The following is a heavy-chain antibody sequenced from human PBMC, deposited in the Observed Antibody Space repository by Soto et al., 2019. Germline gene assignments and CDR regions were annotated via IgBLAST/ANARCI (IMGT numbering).Heavy chain of an antibody. J-gene: IGHJ6*02. CDR3: ARGHQQQLVEGVFYYYYGMDV. V-gene: IGHV1-69*13. D-gene: IGHD6-13*01. Sequence: SVKVSCKASGGTFSSYAISWVRQAPGQGLEWMGGIIPIFGTANYAQKFQGRVTITADESTSTAYMELSSLRSEDTAVYYCARGHQQQLVEGVFYYYYGMDVWGQGTTVTVSS. CDR1: GGTFSSYA. CDR2: IIPIFGTA.